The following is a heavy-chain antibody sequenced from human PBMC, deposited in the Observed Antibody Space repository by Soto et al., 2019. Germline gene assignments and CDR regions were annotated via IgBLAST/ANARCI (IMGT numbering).Heavy chain of an antibody. CDR3: ARVEVTADYFDY. V-gene: IGHV3-66*01. CDR1: GFTVSSNY. Sequence: PGGSLRLSCAASGFTVSSNYMSWVRQAPGKGLEWVSVIYSGGSTYYADSVKGRFTISRDNSKNTLYLQMNSLRAEDTAVYYCARVEVTADYFDYWGQGTLVTVSS. CDR2: IYSGGST. D-gene: IGHD5-18*01. J-gene: IGHJ4*02.